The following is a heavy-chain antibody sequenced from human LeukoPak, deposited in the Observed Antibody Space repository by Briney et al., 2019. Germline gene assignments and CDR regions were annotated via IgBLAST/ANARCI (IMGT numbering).Heavy chain of an antibody. CDR2: FSGSSSNT. V-gene: IGHV1-18*01. Sequence: ASVKVSCEAYGYTFMSHGISWVRQAPGQGLEWMGWFSGSSSNTNYAQRLQGRVTMTTDTSTTTAYMELRSLRSDDTAVYYCARATGTWGHDGFDIWGQGTMVTVSS. CDR3: ARATGTWGHDGFDI. D-gene: IGHD3-16*01. J-gene: IGHJ3*02. CDR1: GYTFMSHG.